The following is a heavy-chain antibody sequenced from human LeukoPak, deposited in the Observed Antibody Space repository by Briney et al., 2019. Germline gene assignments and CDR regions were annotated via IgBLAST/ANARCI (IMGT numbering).Heavy chain of an antibody. CDR1: GYTFTGYY. Sequence: GASVKVSCXASGYTFTGYYMHWVRQAPGQGLEWMGWINPNSGGTNYAQKFQGRVTMTRDTSTSTVYMELSSLRSEDTAVYYCASRAITIFGVVDYWGQGTLVTVSS. V-gene: IGHV1-2*02. D-gene: IGHD3-3*01. J-gene: IGHJ4*02. CDR2: INPNSGGT. CDR3: ASRAITIFGVVDY.